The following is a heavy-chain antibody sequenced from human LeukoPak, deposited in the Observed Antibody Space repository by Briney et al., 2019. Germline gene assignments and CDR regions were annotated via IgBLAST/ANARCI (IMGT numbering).Heavy chain of an antibody. D-gene: IGHD5-12*01. Sequence: GGSLRLSCAASGFTFSSYSMNWVRQAPGKGLEWVSSISSSSSYIYYADSVKGRFTISGDNAKNSLYLQMNSLRAEDTAVYYCVRDGGVSGYDLLDYWGQGTLVTVSS. J-gene: IGHJ4*02. CDR2: ISSSSSYI. CDR3: VRDGGVSGYDLLDY. CDR1: GFTFSSYS. V-gene: IGHV3-21*01.